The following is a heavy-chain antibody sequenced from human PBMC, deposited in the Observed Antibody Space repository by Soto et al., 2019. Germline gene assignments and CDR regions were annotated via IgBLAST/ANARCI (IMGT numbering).Heavy chain of an antibody. CDR2: MYYTGNK. Sequence: SETLSLTCAVSGGSFRGFYWDWIRQPPGKGLEWIGAMYYTGNKNYNPSLESRVTMSVDTSKNQFSLKLSSVTPTDTAVYYCARRSSSSLGSLFDPWGRGILVTVSS. V-gene: IGHV4-34*01. J-gene: IGHJ5*02. CDR3: ARRSSSSLGSLFDP. D-gene: IGHD6-6*01. CDR1: GGSFRGFY.